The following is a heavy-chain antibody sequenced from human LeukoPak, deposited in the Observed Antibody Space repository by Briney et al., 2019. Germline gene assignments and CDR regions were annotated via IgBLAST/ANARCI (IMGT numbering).Heavy chain of an antibody. J-gene: IGHJ6*03. CDR1: GGSISTYY. CDR2: IYYSGTT. Sequence: SETLSLTCTVSGGSISTYYWNWIRQPPGKGLEWIGYIYYSGTTNYNPSLKSRVSMSVDTSKNQFSLKLSLVTAADTAVYYCARVAGSGSYYSYYYYMDVWGKGTTVTVSS. V-gene: IGHV4-59*12. CDR3: ARVAGSGSYYSYYYYMDV. D-gene: IGHD3-10*01.